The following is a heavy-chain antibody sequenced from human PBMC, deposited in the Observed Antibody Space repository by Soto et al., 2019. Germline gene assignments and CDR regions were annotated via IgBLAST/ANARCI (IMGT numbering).Heavy chain of an antibody. CDR1: GGSISSGAYY. V-gene: IGHV4-31*03. J-gene: IGHJ2*01. Sequence: SETLSLTCTVSGGSISSGAYYWSWIRQHPGKGLEWIGYIYYSGSTYYNPSLKSRVTVSVDTSKNQFSLKLSSVTAADTAVYYCARDAVDCSGGSCQYWYFDLWGRGTLVTVSS. CDR3: ARDAVDCSGGSCQYWYFDL. CDR2: IYYSGST. D-gene: IGHD2-15*01.